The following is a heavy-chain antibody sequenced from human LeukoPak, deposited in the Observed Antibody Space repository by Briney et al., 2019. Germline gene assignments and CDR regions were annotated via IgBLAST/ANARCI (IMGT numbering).Heavy chain of an antibody. D-gene: IGHD7-27*01. Sequence: HPGGSLRLSCAASGFTFSTYTMYWVRHPPGKGLEWVSIIGNNGGGIHYADSVKGRFTISRDNFKNALYLQMNSLRVEDTAVYYCAIDPNWGTHSWGQGVLVTVSS. CDR3: AIDPNWGTHS. V-gene: IGHV3-23*01. CDR2: IGNNGGGI. CDR1: GFTFSTYT. J-gene: IGHJ4*02.